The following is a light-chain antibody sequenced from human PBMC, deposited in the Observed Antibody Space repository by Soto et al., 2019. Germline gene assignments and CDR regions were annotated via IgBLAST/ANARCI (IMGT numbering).Light chain of an antibody. CDR2: EVS. CDR1: SSGVGGYNY. CDR3: TSYTSSSTLDV. V-gene: IGLV2-14*01. J-gene: IGLJ1*01. Sequence: QSVLTQPASVSGSPGQSITISCTGTSSGVGGYNYVSWYQQHPGRAPKLIIYEVSNRPTGVSNRFSGSKSGHTASLTISGLQSEDEADYFCTSYTSSSTLDVFGNGTKVTVL.